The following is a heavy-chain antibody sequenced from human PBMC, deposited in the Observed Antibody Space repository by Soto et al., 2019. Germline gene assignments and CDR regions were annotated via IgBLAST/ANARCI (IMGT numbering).Heavy chain of an antibody. D-gene: IGHD3-22*01. CDR2: ISSNGGST. CDR1: GFTFSSYA. CDR3: VKGPSLGDSSGDYFDY. Sequence: GGSLRLSCSASGFTFSSYAMHWVRQAPGKGLEYVSAISSNGGSTYYADSVKGRFTISRDNSKNTLYLQMSSLRAEDTAVYYCVKGPSLGDSSGDYFDYWGQGTLVTVSS. V-gene: IGHV3-64D*08. J-gene: IGHJ4*02.